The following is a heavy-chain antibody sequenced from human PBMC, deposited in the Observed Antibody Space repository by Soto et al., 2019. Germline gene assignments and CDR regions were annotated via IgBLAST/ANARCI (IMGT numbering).Heavy chain of an antibody. D-gene: IGHD4-17*01. CDR1: GFTFSTFS. CDR3: ARDGATTGHWDF. V-gene: IGHV3-48*02. Sequence: EVQLVESGGGLVQPGGSLRLSCAASGFTFSTFSMNWVRQTPGKGLEWVSYISVSSATIHYADSVKGRFTISRDNAKNSRYLEMTSLRDDDTAVYYCARDGATTGHWDFWGQGVLVSVSA. J-gene: IGHJ4*02. CDR2: ISVSSATI.